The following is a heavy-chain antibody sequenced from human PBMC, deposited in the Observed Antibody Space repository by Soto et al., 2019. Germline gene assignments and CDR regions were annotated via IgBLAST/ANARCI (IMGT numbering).Heavy chain of an antibody. CDR2: IYYSGST. CDR3: ARDRYCSGGSCYSDAFDI. Sequence: SETLSLTCTFSGGSISSYYWSWIRQPPGKGLEWIGYIYYSGSTNYNPSHKSRVTISADTSKNQFSLKLSSVTAADTAVYYCARDRYCSGGSCYSDAFDIWGQGTMVTVSS. V-gene: IGHV4-59*12. J-gene: IGHJ3*02. D-gene: IGHD2-15*01. CDR1: GGSISSYY.